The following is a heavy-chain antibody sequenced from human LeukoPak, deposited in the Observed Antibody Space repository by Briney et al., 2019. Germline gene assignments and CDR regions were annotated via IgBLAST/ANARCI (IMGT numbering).Heavy chain of an antibody. D-gene: IGHD3-10*01. CDR2: IYHSGST. CDR1: GGSISSSNW. CDR3: TRVRGSGSPVPFDY. J-gene: IGHJ4*02. Sequence: SGTLSLTCAVSGGSISSSNWWSWVRQPPGKGLEWIGEIYHSGSTNYNPSLKSRVTISVDKSKNQFSLKLSSVTAADTAVYYCTRVRGSGSPVPFDYWGQGTLVTVSS. V-gene: IGHV4-4*02.